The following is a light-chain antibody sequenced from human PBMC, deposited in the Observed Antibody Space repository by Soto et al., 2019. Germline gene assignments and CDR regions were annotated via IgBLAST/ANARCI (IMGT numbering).Light chain of an antibody. CDR1: SSDVGGYHY. J-gene: IGLJ2*01. V-gene: IGLV2-11*01. CDR3: CSYAGSYTLV. Sequence: SALTQPRSVSGSPGQSVTLSCTGTSSDVGGYHYVSWYQHHPGKAPKIIIYDVNKRPSGVPDRFSGSKSGNTASLTISGFQTEDEADYYCCSYAGSYTLVFGGGNKLTVL. CDR2: DVN.